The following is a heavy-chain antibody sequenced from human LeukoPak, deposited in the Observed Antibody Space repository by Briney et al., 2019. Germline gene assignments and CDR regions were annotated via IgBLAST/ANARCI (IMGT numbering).Heavy chain of an antibody. CDR1: GFTFSSYG. CDR2: IRYDGSNK. V-gene: IGHV3-30*02. J-gene: IGHJ4*02. CDR3: ASGGRYAVVTRAGSFDY. D-gene: IGHD4-23*01. Sequence: PGGSLRLSCAASGFTFSSYGMHWVRQAPGKGLEWVAFIRYDGSNKYYADSVKGRFTISRDNSKNTLYLQMNSLRAEDTAVYYCASGGRYAVVTRAGSFDYWGQGTLVTVSS.